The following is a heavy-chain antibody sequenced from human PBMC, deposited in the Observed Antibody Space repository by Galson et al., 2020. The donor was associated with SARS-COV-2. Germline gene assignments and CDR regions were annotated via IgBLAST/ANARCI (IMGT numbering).Heavy chain of an antibody. J-gene: IGHJ4*02. V-gene: IGHV3-21*01. D-gene: IGHD3-3*01. CDR1: GFTFSNYN. CDR2: ITGSSSYI. CDR3: ARVLDGFWSSFYFDY. Sequence: TGGSLRLSCAASGFTFSNYNMNWVRQAPGKGLEWVSSITGSSSYIYYADSVKGRFTISRDNAKNSLYLQMNSLRAEDTAVYYCARVLDGFWSSFYFDYWGQGTQVTVSS.